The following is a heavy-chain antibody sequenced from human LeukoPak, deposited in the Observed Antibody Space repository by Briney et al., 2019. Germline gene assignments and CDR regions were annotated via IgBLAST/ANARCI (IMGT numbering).Heavy chain of an antibody. CDR2: INPSGGST. J-gene: IGHJ5*02. V-gene: IGHV1-46*03. D-gene: IGHD3-10*01. CDR3: AKSSPHGSGSYYNAYNWFDP. CDR1: GYTFTSYY. Sequence: GASVKVPCKASGYTFTSYYMHWVRQAPGQGLEWMGIINPSGGSTSYAQKFQGRVTMTRDTSTSTVYMELSSLRSEDTAVYYCAKSSPHGSGSYYNAYNWFDPWGQGTLVTVSS.